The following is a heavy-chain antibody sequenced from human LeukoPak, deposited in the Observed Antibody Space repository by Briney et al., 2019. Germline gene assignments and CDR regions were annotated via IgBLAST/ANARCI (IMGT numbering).Heavy chain of an antibody. V-gene: IGHV3-23*01. J-gene: IGHJ4*02. D-gene: IGHD3-9*01. CDR3: AKEGGYYDILTGYVDY. CDR1: GFTFSSYA. Sequence: GGSLRLSCAASGFTFSSYAMSWVRQAPGKGLEWVSAISGSGGSTYYADSVKGRFTISRDNSKNTLYLQMNSLRAEDTAVYYCAKEGGYYDILTGYVDYWGQGTLVTVSS. CDR2: ISGSGGST.